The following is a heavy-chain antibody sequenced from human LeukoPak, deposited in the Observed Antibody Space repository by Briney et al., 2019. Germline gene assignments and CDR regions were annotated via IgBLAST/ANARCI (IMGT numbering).Heavy chain of an antibody. CDR2: IWYDGSNK. CDR3: ARVPASAMSAFFDY. J-gene: IGHJ4*02. D-gene: IGHD2-2*01. CDR1: GFTSSSYG. V-gene: IGHV3-33*01. Sequence: GRSLRLSCAASGFTSSSYGMHWVRQAPGKGLEWVAVIWYDGSNKYYADSVKGRFTISRDNSKNTLYLQMNSLRAEDTAVYYCARVPASAMSAFFDYWGQGALATVSS.